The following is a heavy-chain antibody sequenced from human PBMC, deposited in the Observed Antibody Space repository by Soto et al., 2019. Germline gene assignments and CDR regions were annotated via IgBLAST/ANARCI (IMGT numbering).Heavy chain of an antibody. V-gene: IGHV1-2*02. D-gene: IGHD3-22*01. J-gene: IGHJ4*02. CDR2: INPNSGGT. Sequence: ASVKVSCRASGYTFTGYYMHWVRQAPGQGLEWMGWINPNSGGTNYAKKFRGRVTLTRDTSISTAYMDLSRLTSDDTAVYFCARHRSYDSSASDFLGQGTLLTVSS. CDR3: ARHRSYDSSASDF. CDR1: GYTFTGYY.